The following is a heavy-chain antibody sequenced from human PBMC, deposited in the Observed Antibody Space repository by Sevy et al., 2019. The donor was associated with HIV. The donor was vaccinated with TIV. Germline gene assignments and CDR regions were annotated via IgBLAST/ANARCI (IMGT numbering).Heavy chain of an antibody. CDR2: ISHDGTNT. D-gene: IGHD1-26*01. J-gene: IGHJ4*02. V-gene: IGHV3-30*14. CDR1: RFAFSSYA. CDR3: AVGEGFFLY. Sequence: GGCLRLSCAASRFAFSSYAVHWVRQAPGKGLEWVAFISHDGTNTDYAASVKGRFTISRDNSRNTLHLDISSLRAEDTAVYYCAVGEGFFLYWGQGTLVTVSS.